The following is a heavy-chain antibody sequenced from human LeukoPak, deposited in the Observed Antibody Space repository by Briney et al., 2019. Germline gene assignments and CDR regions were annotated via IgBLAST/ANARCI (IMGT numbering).Heavy chain of an antibody. CDR3: AKDACRGGTCYYFDY. CDR1: GFTFSSFV. D-gene: IGHD2-15*01. CDR2: ISGSGLST. Sequence: PGGSLRLSCAASGFTFSSFVMTWVRQAPGKGLEWVSTISGSGLSTYYADSVKGRFTISRDSSRNTLYLQMNSLRAEDTAVYYCAKDACRGGTCYYFDYWGQGTLVTVS. V-gene: IGHV3-23*01. J-gene: IGHJ4*02.